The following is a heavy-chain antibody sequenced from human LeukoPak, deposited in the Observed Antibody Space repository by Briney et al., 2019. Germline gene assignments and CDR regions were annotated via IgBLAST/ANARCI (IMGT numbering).Heavy chain of an antibody. CDR2: FDPEDGET. J-gene: IGHJ4*02. CDR3: ARVGGGGSCSSFDY. D-gene: IGHD2-15*01. CDR1: GYTLTELS. Sequence: VASVKVSCKVSGYTLTELSMHWVRQAPGKGLEWMGGFDPEDGETIYAQKFQGRVTMTEDTSTDTAYMELSSLRSEDTAVYYCARVGGGGSCSSFDYWGQGTLVTVSS. V-gene: IGHV1-24*01.